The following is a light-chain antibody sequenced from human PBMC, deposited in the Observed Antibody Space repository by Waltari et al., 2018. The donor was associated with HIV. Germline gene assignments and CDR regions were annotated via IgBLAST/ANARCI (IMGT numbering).Light chain of an antibody. CDR3: QQYGSSPPIT. J-gene: IGKJ5*01. CDR1: QSVSSSY. CDR2: GVS. V-gene: IGKV3-20*01. Sequence: EIVLMQSPGTLSLSPGDGTTLPCRASQSVSSSYLAWYQQKPGRAPRLLIYGVSSRATGIPDRFSGSGSGTDFTLIISRLEPEDFAVYYCQQYGSSPPITFGQGTRLEIK.